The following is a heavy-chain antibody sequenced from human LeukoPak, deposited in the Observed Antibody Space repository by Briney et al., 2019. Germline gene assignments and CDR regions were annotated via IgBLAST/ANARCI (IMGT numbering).Heavy chain of an antibody. Sequence: GGSLRLSCAASGFTFSSYAMSWVRQAPGKGLEWVSAISGSGVRTYYADSVKGRFTISRDNSKNTLYLQMNSLRAEDTAVYYCAKEGGDGPYFDYWGQGTLVTVSS. CDR1: GFTFSSYA. J-gene: IGHJ4*02. V-gene: IGHV3-23*01. CDR3: AKEGGDGPYFDY. D-gene: IGHD4-17*01. CDR2: ISGSGVRT.